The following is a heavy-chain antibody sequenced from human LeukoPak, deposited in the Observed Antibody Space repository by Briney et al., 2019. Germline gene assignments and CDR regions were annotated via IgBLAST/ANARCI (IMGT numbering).Heavy chain of an antibody. CDR2: IDTGGGIT. V-gene: IGHV3-74*01. D-gene: IGHD5-24*01. CDR3: SRDLRGRDDY. Sequence: GGSLRLSCAASGFTFSSYCMHWVRQAPGKGLVWVSRIDTGGGITDYADSVKGRFTISRDNAKNTLCLQMNSLRAEDTAVYYCSRDLRGRDDYWGQGILVIVSS. CDR1: GFTFSSYC. J-gene: IGHJ4*02.